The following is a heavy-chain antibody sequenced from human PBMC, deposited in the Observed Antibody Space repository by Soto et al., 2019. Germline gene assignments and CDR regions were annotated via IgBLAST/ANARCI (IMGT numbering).Heavy chain of an antibody. Sequence: HVQLVESGGGVVQPGRSLRLSCAASGFTFSRYARHWVRQAPGKGLEWVAVISYEGSNKYYADSVKGRFTISRDNSKNTLYLQVNSLRAEDTAGYYCARGVYYDTPGYEGTAFDVWGQGTMVIVSS. CDR2: ISYEGSNK. V-gene: IGHV3-30-3*01. CDR3: ARGVYYDTPGYEGTAFDV. D-gene: IGHD3-9*01. CDR1: GFTFSRYA. J-gene: IGHJ3*01.